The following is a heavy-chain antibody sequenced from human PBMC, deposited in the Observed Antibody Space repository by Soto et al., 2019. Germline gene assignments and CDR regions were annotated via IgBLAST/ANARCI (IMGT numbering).Heavy chain of an antibody. J-gene: IGHJ3*01. CDR2: MTYDGVTE. V-gene: IGHV3-30*14. CDR1: GFTFSDYV. CDR3: ARVRLSIAVNDALDV. D-gene: IGHD3-3*02. Sequence: QVRLVESGGGVVQPGTSLRLSCAASGFTFSDYVIHWVRQAAGKGLEWVASMTYDGVTEYYADSVKGRFTMSRDNSKRALSLQMNSLRPDDTAVYYCARVRLSIAVNDALDVWGQGTTVTVSS.